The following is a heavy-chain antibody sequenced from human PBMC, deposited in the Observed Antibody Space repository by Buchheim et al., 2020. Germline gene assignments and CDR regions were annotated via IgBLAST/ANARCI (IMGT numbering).Heavy chain of an antibody. V-gene: IGHV3-30-3*01. CDR1: GFTFSSYA. CDR3: ARANDGDYGYYYYGMDV. J-gene: IGHJ6*02. CDR2: ISYDGSNK. Sequence: QVQLVESGGGVVQPGRSLRLSCAASGFTFSSYAMHWVRQAPGKGLEWVAVISYDGSNKYYADSVKGRLTISRDNSKNTLYLQMNSLRAEDTAVYYCARANDGDYGYYYYGMDVWGQGTT. D-gene: IGHD4-17*01.